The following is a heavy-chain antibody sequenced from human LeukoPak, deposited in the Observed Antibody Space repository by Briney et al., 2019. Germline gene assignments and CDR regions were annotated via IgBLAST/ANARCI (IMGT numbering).Heavy chain of an antibody. CDR1: GFTFSSSG. Sequence: GGSLRLSCAASGFTFSSSGMGWVRQAPGKGLECVSPITGSGGSTSYTDSVKGRFTITRDNSKNTLYLQMNSLRAEDTAVYYCARGRNTGRQFYFDYWGQGTLVTVAS. D-gene: IGHD5-18*01. CDR2: ITGSGGST. CDR3: ARGRNTGRQFYFDY. J-gene: IGHJ4*02. V-gene: IGHV3-23*01.